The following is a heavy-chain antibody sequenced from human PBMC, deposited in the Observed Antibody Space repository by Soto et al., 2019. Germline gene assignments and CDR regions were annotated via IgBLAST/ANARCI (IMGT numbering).Heavy chain of an antibody. CDR3: AFRSRVLFKPRVDY. Sequence: SVKVCCKASGGTFSSYAISWVRQAPGQGLEWMGGIIPIFVTANYAQKFQGRVTITADESTSTAYMELSSLRSEDTAVYYCAFRSRVLFKPRVDYWAQGTLVTVSS. D-gene: IGHD2-8*02. CDR1: GGTFSSYA. J-gene: IGHJ4*02. V-gene: IGHV1-69*13. CDR2: IIPIFVTA.